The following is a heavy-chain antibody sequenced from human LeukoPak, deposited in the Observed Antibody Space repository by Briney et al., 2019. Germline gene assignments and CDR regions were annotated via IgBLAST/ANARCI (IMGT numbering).Heavy chain of an antibody. Sequence: GGSLRLFCAASGFPLDDYGVRWVRQAPGKGLEGVSGINWKGGSTGCADSVKGRFTISRHNAKNYLYRQMNSLRGEDKGVVYCARAQGRYYDSSGYSYDYWGQGTLVTVSS. V-gene: IGHV3-20*04. J-gene: IGHJ4*02. D-gene: IGHD3-22*01. CDR1: GFPLDDYG. CDR2: INWKGGST. CDR3: ARAQGRYYDSSGYSYDY.